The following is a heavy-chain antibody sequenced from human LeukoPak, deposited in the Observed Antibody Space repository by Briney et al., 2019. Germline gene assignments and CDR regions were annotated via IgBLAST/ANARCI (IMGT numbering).Heavy chain of an antibody. CDR1: GGSSSGNGYH. CDR3: ARGQGSGSYYYYYDGMDV. CDR2: ISHSGST. Sequence: SESLSLICSVSGGSSSGNGYHWNWLRQTADSGLEWIGEISHSGSTNYNPSLKSRVIISVDTSKKEFSLKLSAVTAADTAVYYCARGQGSGSYYYYYDGMDVWGQGTTVTVSS. D-gene: IGHD3-10*01. J-gene: IGHJ6*02. V-gene: IGHV4-34*01.